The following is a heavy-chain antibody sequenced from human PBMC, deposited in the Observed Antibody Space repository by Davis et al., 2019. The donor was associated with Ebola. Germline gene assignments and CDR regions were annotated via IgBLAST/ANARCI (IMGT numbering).Heavy chain of an antibody. CDR2: IKQDGSEI. D-gene: IGHD3-3*01. J-gene: IGHJ6*03. CDR1: GFTFSSCW. Sequence: GESLKISCAASGFTFSSCWMSWVRQAPGKGLEWVANIKQDGSEIYYVDSVKGRFTISRDNAKNTLYLKMNSLRAEDTAVYYCARNSYYDFWSGYYQPEYYYDYYMDVWGKGTTVTVSS. V-gene: IGHV3-7*01. CDR3: ARNSYYDFWSGYYQPEYYYDYYMDV.